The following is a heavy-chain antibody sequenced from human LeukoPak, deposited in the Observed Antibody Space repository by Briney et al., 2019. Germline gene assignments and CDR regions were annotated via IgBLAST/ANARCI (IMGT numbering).Heavy chain of an antibody. CDR2: IYYSGFI. CDR1: GGSISSSNYY. D-gene: IGHD2-15*01. CDR3: ARQRGYCSGGSCYGMFDY. J-gene: IGHJ4*02. V-gene: IGHV4-39*01. Sequence: SETLSLXCTVSGGSISSSNYYWGWIRQPPGKGREWIGSIYYSGFIYYNPSLKSRVTISVDTSKNQFSLKLTSVTAADTAVYYCARQRGYCSGGSCYGMFDYWGQGTLVTVSS.